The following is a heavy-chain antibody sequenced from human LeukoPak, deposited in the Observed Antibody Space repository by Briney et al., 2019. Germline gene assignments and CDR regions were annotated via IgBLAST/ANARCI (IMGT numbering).Heavy chain of an antibody. J-gene: IGHJ3*02. Sequence: GASVKVSCKASGGTFSSYAISWVRQAPGQGLEWMGRIIPIFGTANYAQKFQGRVTITTDESTSTAYMELSSLRSEDTAVYYCASPSDFKLAFDIWGQGTMVTVSS. D-gene: IGHD3-3*01. CDR3: ASPSDFKLAFDI. CDR2: IIPIFGTA. V-gene: IGHV1-69*05. CDR1: GGTFSSYA.